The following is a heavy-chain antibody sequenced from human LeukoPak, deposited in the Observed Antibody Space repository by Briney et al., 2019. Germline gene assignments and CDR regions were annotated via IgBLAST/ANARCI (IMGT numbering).Heavy chain of an antibody. CDR1: GYXFTGYF. V-gene: IGHV1-2*02. CDR2: INPNSGGT. Sequence: ASVKVSCKASGYXFTGYFLHWVRQAPGQGLEWMGWINPNSGGTTFAQKFQGRVTMTRDTSISTAYMELSRLRSDDTAVYYCARVFNYYDTSGYYTWGQGTLVTVSS. D-gene: IGHD3-22*01. J-gene: IGHJ5*02. CDR3: ARVFNYYDTSGYYT.